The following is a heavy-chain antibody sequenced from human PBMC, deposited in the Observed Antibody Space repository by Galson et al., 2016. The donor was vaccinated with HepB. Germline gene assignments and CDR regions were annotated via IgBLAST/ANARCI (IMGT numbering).Heavy chain of an antibody. Sequence: CAISGDSVSSDGAAWNWIRQSPSRGLEWLGRTYYRSKWHFDYAESVKSRITINPDTSKNQFSLQLNSVTPEDTAVYYCARSYLLGRGFGSWGQGTLVTVSS. D-gene: IGHD7-27*01. CDR2: TYYRSKWHF. CDR3: ARSYLLGRGFGS. CDR1: GDSVSSDGAA. V-gene: IGHV6-1*01. J-gene: IGHJ4*02.